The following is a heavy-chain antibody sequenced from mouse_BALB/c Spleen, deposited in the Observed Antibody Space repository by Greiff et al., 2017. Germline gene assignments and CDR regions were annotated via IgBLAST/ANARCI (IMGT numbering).Heavy chain of an antibody. J-gene: IGHJ1*01. V-gene: IGHV1S127*01. D-gene: IGHD1-1*01. CDR1: GYPFPSYW. Sequence: QVQLQQPGAELVKPGASVKMSCKASGYPFPSYWMHWVKQRPGQGLEWIGVIDPSDSYTIYNQKFKGKATLTVDTSSSPAYMQLSSLTSEDSAVYYWKRAVYYGSSYGGYFEGGGAGTTGTVSS. CDR2: IDPSDSYT. CDR3: KRAVYYGSSYGGYFEG.